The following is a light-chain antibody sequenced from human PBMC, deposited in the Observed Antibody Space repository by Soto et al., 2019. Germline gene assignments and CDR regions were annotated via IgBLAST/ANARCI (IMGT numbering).Light chain of an antibody. V-gene: IGLV2-14*01. J-gene: IGLJ1*01. CDR3: SSYTSSDTYV. CDR1: SSDVGGYNY. Sequence: QSALTQPASVSGSPGQSNTISCTGTSSDVGGYNYVSWYQQHPGEAPKLMIYEVSNQPSGVSNRFSGSKSGNTASLTISGLQAEDEADYYCSSYTSSDTYVFGTGTKLTVL. CDR2: EVS.